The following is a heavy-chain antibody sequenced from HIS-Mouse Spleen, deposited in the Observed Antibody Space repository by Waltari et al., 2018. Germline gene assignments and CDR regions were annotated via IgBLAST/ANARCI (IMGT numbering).Heavy chain of an antibody. CDR1: GFTFSSYG. J-gene: IGHJ6*02. D-gene: IGHD1-26*01. CDR2: IWYDGSNK. CDR3: ARVKVGATDYYGMDV. Sequence: GRSLRLSCAASGFTFSSYGMHWVRQAPGKGLEWVAVIWYDGSNKYYADSVKGRFTISRDNSKNTLYLQMNSLRAEDTAVYYCARVKVGATDYYGMDVWGQGTTVTVSS. V-gene: IGHV3-33*01.